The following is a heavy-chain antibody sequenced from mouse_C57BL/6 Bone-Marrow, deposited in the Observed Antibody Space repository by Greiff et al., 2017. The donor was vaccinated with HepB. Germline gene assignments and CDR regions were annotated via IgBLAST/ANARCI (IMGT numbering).Heavy chain of an antibody. CDR2: IHPNSGST. J-gene: IGHJ2*01. V-gene: IGHV1-64*01. CDR1: GYTFTSYW. Sequence: QVHVKQPGAELVKPGASVKLSCKASGYTFTSYWMHWVKQRPGQGLEWIGMIHPNSGSTNYNEKFKSKATLTVDKSSSTAYMQLSSLTSEDSAVYYCASGGGVFDYWGQGTTLTVSS. CDR3: ASGGGVFDY.